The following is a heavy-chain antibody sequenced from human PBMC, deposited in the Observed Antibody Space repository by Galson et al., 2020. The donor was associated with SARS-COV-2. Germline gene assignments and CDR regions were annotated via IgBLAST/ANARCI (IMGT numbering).Heavy chain of an antibody. CDR3: ARAGSGYYYMDV. CDR2: ISYDGSNK. Sequence: GGSLRLSCAASGFTFSSYAMHWVRQAPGKGLEWVAVISYDGSNKYYADSVKGRFTISRDNSKNTLYLQMNSLRAEDTAVYYCARAGSGYYYMDVCGKGTTVTVSS. J-gene: IGHJ6*03. V-gene: IGHV3-30*04. D-gene: IGHD6-19*01. CDR1: GFTFSSYA.